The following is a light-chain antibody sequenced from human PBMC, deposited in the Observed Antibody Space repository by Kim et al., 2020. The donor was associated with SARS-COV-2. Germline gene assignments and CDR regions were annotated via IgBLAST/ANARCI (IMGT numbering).Light chain of an antibody. CDR1: QSVSNRY. Sequence: SPEESATLSCSASQSVSNRYLAWYQQKPAQAPRVLIYGASSRATDLPDRFSGSGSGTDFTLTISRLEPEDFAVYYCQQYGSSPNTFGQGTKLEI. V-gene: IGKV3-20*01. J-gene: IGKJ2*01. CDR3: QQYGSSPNT. CDR2: GAS.